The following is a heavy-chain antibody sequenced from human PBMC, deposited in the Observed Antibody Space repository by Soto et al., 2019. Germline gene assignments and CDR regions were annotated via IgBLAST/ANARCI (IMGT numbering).Heavy chain of an antibody. Sequence: ASVKVSCKASGYTFTSYDINWVRQATGQGLEWMGWMNPNSGNTGYAQKFQGRVTMTRNTSISTAYMELSSLRSEDTAVYYCARSKIVIMVCAMTTSGMDGWGPGTTVTVSS. CDR1: GYTFTSYD. CDR3: ARSKIVIMVCAMTTSGMDG. D-gene: IGHD2-8*01. V-gene: IGHV1-8*01. CDR2: MNPNSGNT. J-gene: IGHJ6*02.